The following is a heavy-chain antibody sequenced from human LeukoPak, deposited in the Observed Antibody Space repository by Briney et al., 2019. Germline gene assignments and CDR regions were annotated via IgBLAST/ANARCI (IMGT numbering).Heavy chain of an antibody. J-gene: IGHJ6*03. Sequence: PGGSLRLSCAISGFTYSMSWVRQAPGKRLEWVSSISASGGGTHYAGSVKGRFTISRDNSKKTMYLQMNSLRVDDTAKYFCAAWDPNFYYMDVWGKGTTVTVSS. CDR2: ISASGGGT. CDR1: GFTYS. CDR3: AAWDPNFYYMDV. D-gene: IGHD1-26*01. V-gene: IGHV3-23*01.